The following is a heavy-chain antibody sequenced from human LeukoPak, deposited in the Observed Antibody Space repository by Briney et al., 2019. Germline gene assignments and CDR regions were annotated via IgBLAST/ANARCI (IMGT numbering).Heavy chain of an antibody. CDR2: IYYSGST. CDR1: GGSISSGDYY. CDR3: ARGDDSSGYYSGAFDI. D-gene: IGHD3-22*01. Sequence: SETLSLTCTVSGGSISSGDYYWSWIRQPPGKGLEWIGYIYYSGSTYYNPSLKSRVTISVDASKNQFSLKLSSVTAADTAVYYCARGDDSSGYYSGAFDIWGQGTMVTVSS. V-gene: IGHV4-30-4*08. J-gene: IGHJ3*02.